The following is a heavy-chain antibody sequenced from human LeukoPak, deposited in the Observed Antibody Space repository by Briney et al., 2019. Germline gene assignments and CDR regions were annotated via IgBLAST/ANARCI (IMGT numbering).Heavy chain of an antibody. J-gene: IGHJ4*02. CDR3: GRLNYGTNSALDY. V-gene: IGHV4-39*01. D-gene: IGHD4-23*01. Sequence: PSETLSLTCTVSGGSIISSSNYCAWIRQPPGKGLEWIVSLYYSGSTYYNPSLKSRGTLSVDTSKSQFSLKLSSVTAADTAVYFCGRLNYGTNSALDYWGQRTLFSVSS. CDR2: LYYSGST. CDR1: GGSIISSSNY.